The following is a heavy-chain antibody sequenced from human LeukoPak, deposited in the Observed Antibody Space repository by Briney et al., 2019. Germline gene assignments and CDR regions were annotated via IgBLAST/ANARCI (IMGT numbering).Heavy chain of an antibody. J-gene: IGHJ4*02. V-gene: IGHV3-21*01. Sequence: PGGSLRLSCAASGFTFSSYSMNWVRQAPGKGLEWVLSISSSSSYIYYADSVKGRFTIPRDNAKNSLYLQMNSLRAEDTAVYYCARGGRRGLDYWGQGTLVTVSS. D-gene: IGHD3-10*01. CDR3: ARGGRRGLDY. CDR2: ISSSSSYI. CDR1: GFTFSSYS.